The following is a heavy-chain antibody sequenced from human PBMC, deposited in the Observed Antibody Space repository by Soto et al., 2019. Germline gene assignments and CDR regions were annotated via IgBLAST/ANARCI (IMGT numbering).Heavy chain of an antibody. Sequence: SETLSLTCAVFGGSLSGTYWSWLRQPPGKGLEWIGEINHSGRATYSPSLKSRVTISVDRSKNQFSLKLTSVTAADTAVYYCARDKITGLFDYWGQGTLVTV. V-gene: IGHV4-34*01. CDR1: GGSLSGTY. J-gene: IGHJ4*02. CDR3: ARDKITGLFDY. D-gene: IGHD2-8*02. CDR2: INHSGRA.